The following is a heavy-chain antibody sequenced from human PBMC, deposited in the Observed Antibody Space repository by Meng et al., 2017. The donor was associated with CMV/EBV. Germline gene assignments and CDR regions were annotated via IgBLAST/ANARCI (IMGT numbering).Heavy chain of an antibody. Sequence: ASGFTFSDHYMDLVRQAPGKGLEWVGRTRNKANSYTTEYAASVKGRFTISRDDSKNSLYLQMNSLKTEDTAVYYCARGWEAPSWFDPWGQGTLVTVSS. J-gene: IGHJ5*02. V-gene: IGHV3-72*01. D-gene: IGHD1-26*01. CDR3: ARGWEAPSWFDP. CDR1: GFTFSDHY. CDR2: TRNKANSYTT.